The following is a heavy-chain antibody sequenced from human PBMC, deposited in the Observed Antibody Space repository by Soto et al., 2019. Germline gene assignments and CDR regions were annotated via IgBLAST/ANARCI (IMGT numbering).Heavy chain of an antibody. V-gene: IGHV3-74*01. Sequence: GGSLRLSCTASGSTFGDYWMHWFRQAPGKGLVWVSRIYSDGTSTIYADSAKGRFTISRDNAKNTLYLQMNSLRAEDTAVYYCARDSHYNMDAWGQGTTVTVSS. J-gene: IGHJ6*03. CDR2: IYSDGTST. CDR1: GSTFGDYW. CDR3: ARDSHYNMDA.